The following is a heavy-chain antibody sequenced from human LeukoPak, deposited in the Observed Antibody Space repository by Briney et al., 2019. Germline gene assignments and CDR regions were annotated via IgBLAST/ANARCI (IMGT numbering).Heavy chain of an antibody. Sequence: GESLKISCTGSGYTFSSYWIAWVRQVPGKGLESMGIIYGGDSDTRYSPSFQGQVTISADRSARTAYLEWTSLKASDTAIYYCAGRGIEVRGGTFDIWGQGTMVTVSS. V-gene: IGHV5-51*01. CDR2: IYGGDSDT. CDR1: GYTFSSYW. CDR3: AGRGIEVRGGTFDI. D-gene: IGHD6-19*01. J-gene: IGHJ3*02.